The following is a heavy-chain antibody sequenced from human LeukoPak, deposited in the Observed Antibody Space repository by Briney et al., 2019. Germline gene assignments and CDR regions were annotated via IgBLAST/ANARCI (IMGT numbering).Heavy chain of an antibody. CDR2: ISFDGSNK. Sequence: GGSLRLSCAASGFTFSTYDMHWVRQAPGKGLEWVAVISFDGSNKYYADSVKGRFTISRDNSKNTLYLEMNSLRAEDTAVYYCGGHMYYSGPIDYWGQGTLVTVSS. CDR3: GGHMYYSGPIDY. V-gene: IGHV3-30*03. CDR1: GFTFSTYD. J-gene: IGHJ4*02. D-gene: IGHD3-10*01.